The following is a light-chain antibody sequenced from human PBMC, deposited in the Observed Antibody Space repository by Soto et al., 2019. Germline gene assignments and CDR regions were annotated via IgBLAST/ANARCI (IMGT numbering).Light chain of an antibody. CDR2: DVS. J-gene: IGLJ1*01. Sequence: QSVLTQSPSASGAPGQSVTISGTGTSSAIGGYDSVSWYQQHPGKAPKVMIYDVSKRPSGVPDRFSGSKSGNTASLTLSALQAEDEADYYCSSYTDRNNLVFGTGTKVTVL. CDR1: SSAIGGYDS. CDR3: SSYTDRNNLV. V-gene: IGLV2-8*01.